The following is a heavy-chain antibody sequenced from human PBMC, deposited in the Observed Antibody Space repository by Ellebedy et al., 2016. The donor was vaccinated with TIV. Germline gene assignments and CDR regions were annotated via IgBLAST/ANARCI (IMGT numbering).Heavy chain of an antibody. J-gene: IGHJ4*02. CDR1: GYTFALYT. CDR2: INTDTGNT. V-gene: IGHV1-3*04. CDR3: AKDRGGTGDFDY. Sequence: AASVKVSCKASGYTFALYTMHWVRQAPGQRLEWLGWINTDTGNTEYSQHFQGRVTFTTDTAASTVYMSLSSLGSEDTAVYYCAKDRGGTGDFDYWGQGTLVIVSS. D-gene: IGHD3-16*01.